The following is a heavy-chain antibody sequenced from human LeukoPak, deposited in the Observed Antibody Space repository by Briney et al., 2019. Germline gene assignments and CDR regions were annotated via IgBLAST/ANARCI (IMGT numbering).Heavy chain of an antibody. V-gene: IGHV3-21*01. CDR3: ARIFRYQLVDYYALDV. CDR2: ISSNSAYI. CDR1: GFSFSDYA. Sequence: GGSLRLSCAASGFSFSDYAMDWVRQAPGKGLEWVSDISSNSAYIFYAESVEGRFTISRDNAKSSVSLQMNSLRDDDTAVYYCARIFRYQLVDYYALDVWGQGTTVTVSS. J-gene: IGHJ6*02. D-gene: IGHD2-2*01.